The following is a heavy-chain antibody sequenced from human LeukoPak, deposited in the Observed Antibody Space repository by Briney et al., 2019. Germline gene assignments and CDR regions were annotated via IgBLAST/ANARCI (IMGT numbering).Heavy chain of an antibody. V-gene: IGHV1-46*01. D-gene: IGHD2-15*01. CDR3: AKGVDYCSGGSCPADY. J-gene: IGHJ4*02. Sequence: ASVKVSCKASGYTFTSYYMHWVRQAPGQGLEWMGIINPSGGSTSYAQKFQGRVTMTRDTSTSTVYMELSSLRSEDTAVYYCAKGVDYCSGGSCPADYWGPGTLVTVSS. CDR2: INPSGGST. CDR1: GYTFTSYY.